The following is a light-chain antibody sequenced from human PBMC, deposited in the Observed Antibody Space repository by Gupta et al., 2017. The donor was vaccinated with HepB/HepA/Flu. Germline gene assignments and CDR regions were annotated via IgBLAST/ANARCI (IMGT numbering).Light chain of an antibody. CDR2: GTF. V-gene: IGLV1-44*01. Sequence: QSVLTQPPSASGTPGQRVTISCSGSSSNIGISIVNWYQQSPGTAPKLLIYGTFQRPSAVPDRFSGSKSGTSASLAISGLQSEDEADYYCAAWDDSLDSWLFGGGTKLTVL. J-gene: IGLJ3*02. CDR1: SSNIGISI. CDR3: AAWDDSLDSWL.